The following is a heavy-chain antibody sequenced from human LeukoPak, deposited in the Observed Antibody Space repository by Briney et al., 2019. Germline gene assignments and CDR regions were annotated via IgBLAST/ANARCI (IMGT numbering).Heavy chain of an antibody. CDR3: AKVEYNSSYYGIGSLDY. V-gene: IGHV3-30*02. J-gene: IGHJ4*02. CDR1: GFTFSSYG. D-gene: IGHD1-26*01. Sequence: PGGSLRLSCGASGFTFSSYGMHWVRQAPGKGLEWVAFIRYDGSIKYYTDSVKGRFTISRDNSKNTLYLQMDGLRAEDTAVYYCAKVEYNSSYYGIGSLDYWGQGTLVTVSS. CDR2: IRYDGSIK.